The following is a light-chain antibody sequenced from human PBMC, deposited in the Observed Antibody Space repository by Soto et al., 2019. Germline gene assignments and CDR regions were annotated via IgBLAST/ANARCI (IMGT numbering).Light chain of an antibody. Sequence: QSALTQPPSVSGSPGQSVTISCTGTSSDVGGYNRVSWYQQPPGTAPKLMIYEVSNRPSGVPDRFSGSKSGNTASLTISRLQAEDEADYYRNSYTSSSTYVFGTGTKLTVL. V-gene: IGLV2-18*02. CDR3: NSYTSSSTYV. CDR2: EVS. CDR1: SSDVGGYNR. J-gene: IGLJ1*01.